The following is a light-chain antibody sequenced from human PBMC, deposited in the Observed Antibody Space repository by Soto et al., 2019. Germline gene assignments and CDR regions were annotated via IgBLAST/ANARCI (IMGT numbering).Light chain of an antibody. Sequence: QSALTQPASVSGSPGQSITISCTGTSSDVGGYNYVSWYQQHPGKAPKLMIYDVSNRPSGVSNRFFGSKSGNTASLTISGLQAEDEADYYCSSYTSSSTYVFGTGTKFTVL. CDR2: DVS. CDR1: SSDVGGYNY. J-gene: IGLJ1*01. CDR3: SSYTSSSTYV. V-gene: IGLV2-14*01.